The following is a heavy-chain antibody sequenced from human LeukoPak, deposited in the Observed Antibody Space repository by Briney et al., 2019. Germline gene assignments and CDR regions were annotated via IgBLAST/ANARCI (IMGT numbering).Heavy chain of an antibody. CDR3: ARDLGALSIMVFDY. V-gene: IGHV1-69*01. CDR1: GGTFSIYA. Sequence: SVKVSCKASGGTFSIYAISWVRQAPGQGLEWMGGIIPIFGTANYAQKFQGRVTITADESTRTAYMELSSLRSEDTAVYYCARDLGALSIMVFDYWGQGTLVTVSS. CDR2: IIPIFGTA. D-gene: IGHD3-10*01. J-gene: IGHJ4*02.